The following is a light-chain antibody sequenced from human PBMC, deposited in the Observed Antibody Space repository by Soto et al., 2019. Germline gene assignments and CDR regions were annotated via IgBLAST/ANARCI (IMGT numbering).Light chain of an antibody. CDR1: SSDVGPYKY. V-gene: IGLV2-8*01. CDR2: AVN. Sequence: QSVLTQPPSASGSPGQSVTISCTETSSDVGPYKYVSWYQQHPGKAPKLIIYAVNQRPSGVPDRFSGSKSGNTASLTVSGLQAEDEADYYCSSYASGNIYVFGTGTKLTVL. CDR3: SSYASGNIYV. J-gene: IGLJ1*01.